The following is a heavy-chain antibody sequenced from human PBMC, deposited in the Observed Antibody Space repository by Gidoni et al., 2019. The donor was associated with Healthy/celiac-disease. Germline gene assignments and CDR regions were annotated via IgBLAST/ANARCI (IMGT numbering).Heavy chain of an antibody. D-gene: IGHD2-15*01. CDR2: ISGSGGST. CDR1: GFTFSSYA. V-gene: IGHV3-23*01. CDR3: AKGKDGGGNRGHDFDY. Sequence: EVQLLESGGGLVQPGGSLRLSCAASGFTFSSYAMSWVRQAPGKGLEWVSAISGSGGSTYYADSVKGRFTISRDNSKNTLYLQMNSLRAEDTAVYYCAKGKDGGGNRGHDFDYWGQGTLVTVSS. J-gene: IGHJ4*02.